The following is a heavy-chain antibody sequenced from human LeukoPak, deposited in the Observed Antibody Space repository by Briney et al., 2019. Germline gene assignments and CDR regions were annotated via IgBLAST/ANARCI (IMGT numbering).Heavy chain of an antibody. CDR3: ARGPYYDFWSGYYTGYFDY. CDR1: GGSFSDYY. CDR2: INHSGSP. J-gene: IGHJ4*02. D-gene: IGHD3-3*01. Sequence: SETLSLICAVYGGSFSDYYWTWIRQPPGKGLEWIGEINHSGSPNNNPSLKSRVSISFDTSKNQFSLKLTSVTAADTAVYYCARGPYYDFWSGYYTGYFDYWGQGTLVTVSS. V-gene: IGHV4-34*01.